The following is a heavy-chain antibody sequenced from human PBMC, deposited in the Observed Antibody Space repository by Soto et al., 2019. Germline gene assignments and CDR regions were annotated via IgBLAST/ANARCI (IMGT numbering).Heavy chain of an antibody. Sequence: QVQLVESGGGVVQPGRSLRLSCAASGFTFSSYAMHWVRQAPGKGMEWVAVISYDGSNKYYADSVKGRFTISRDNSKNSLYLQMNSLRAEETAVYYCERYLRLWYFDLWGRGTLVTVSS. J-gene: IGHJ2*01. D-gene: IGHD2-21*02. CDR3: ERYLRLWYFDL. CDR1: GFTFSSYA. V-gene: IGHV3-30-3*01. CDR2: ISYDGSNK.